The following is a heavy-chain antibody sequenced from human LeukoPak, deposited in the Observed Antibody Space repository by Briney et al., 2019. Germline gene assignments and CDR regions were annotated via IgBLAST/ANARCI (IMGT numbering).Heavy chain of an antibody. CDR2: ISSSGTTI. CDR3: AELGITMIGGV. D-gene: IGHD3-10*02. V-gene: IGHV3-11*04. Sequence: GGSLRLSCAASGFTFSDYYMSWIRQAPGQGLESVSYISSSGTTIYYADTVKGRFTISRDNAKNSLFLQMNSLRAEDTAVYYCAELGITMIGGVWGKGTTVTISS. CDR1: GFTFSDYY. J-gene: IGHJ6*04.